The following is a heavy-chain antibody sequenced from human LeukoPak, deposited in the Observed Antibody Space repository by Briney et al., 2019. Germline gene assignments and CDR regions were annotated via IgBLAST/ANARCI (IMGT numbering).Heavy chain of an antibody. V-gene: IGHV1-18*01. D-gene: IGHD6-13*01. CDR3: ARTGRKQQLVRSAFDI. CDR1: GYTFTSYG. J-gene: IGHJ3*02. CDR2: ISGYNGNT. Sequence: ASVKVSCKASGYTFTSYGISWVRQAPGQGLEWMGWISGYNGNTKYVEKVQGRVTMTTDTSTSTAYMELRSLRSEDTAVYYCARTGRKQQLVRSAFDIWGQGTMVTVSS.